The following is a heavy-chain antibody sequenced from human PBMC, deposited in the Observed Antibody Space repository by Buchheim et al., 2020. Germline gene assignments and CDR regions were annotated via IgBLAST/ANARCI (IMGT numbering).Heavy chain of an antibody. CDR3: AKDRSIAAAGRVIFDY. CDR1: GFTFSSYG. V-gene: IGHV3-30*02. J-gene: IGHJ4*02. Sequence: QVQLVESGGVVVQPGRSLRLSCAASGFTFSSYGMHWVRQAPGKGLEWVAFIRYDGSNKYYADSVKGRFTISRDNSKNTLYLQMNSLRAEDTAVYYCAKDRSIAAAGRVIFDYWGQGTL. CDR2: IRYDGSNK. D-gene: IGHD6-13*01.